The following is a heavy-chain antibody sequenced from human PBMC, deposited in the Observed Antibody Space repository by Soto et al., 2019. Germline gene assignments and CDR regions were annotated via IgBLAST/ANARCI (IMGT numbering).Heavy chain of an antibody. J-gene: IGHJ6*02. CDR2: IWYDGSNK. D-gene: IGHD3-3*01. CDR1: GFTFSSYG. CDR3: ARDYRPYVFWSPPPHYYYGMDV. Sequence: GGSLRLSCAASGFTFSSYGMHWVRQAPGKGLEWVAVIWYDGSNKYYADSVKGRFTISRDNSKNTLYLQMNSLRAEDTAVYYCARDYRPYVFWSPPPHYYYGMDVGGQGTRVTVSS. V-gene: IGHV3-33*01.